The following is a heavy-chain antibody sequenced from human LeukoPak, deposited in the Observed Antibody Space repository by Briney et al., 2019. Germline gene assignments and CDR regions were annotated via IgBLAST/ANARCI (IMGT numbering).Heavy chain of an antibody. V-gene: IGHV1-69*13. CDR1: GGTFSSYA. D-gene: IGHD3-22*01. J-gene: IGHJ6*02. CDR3: ARPFSNSSGYPLYYYYGMDV. Sequence: SVNVSCKASGGTFSSYAISRVRQAPGQGLEWMGGIIPIFGTANYAQKFQGRVTITADESTSTAYMELSSLRSEGTAVYYCARPFSNSSGYPLYYYYGMDVWGQGTTVTVSS. CDR2: IIPIFGTA.